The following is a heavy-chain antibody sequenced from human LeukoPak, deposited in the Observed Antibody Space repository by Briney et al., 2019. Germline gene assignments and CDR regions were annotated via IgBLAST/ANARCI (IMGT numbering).Heavy chain of an antibody. CDR3: ARAYYYDSGSYYGHFDY. CDR2: ISGSGAAT. CDR1: KFTFVNYA. D-gene: IGHD3-10*01. Sequence: GGSLRLSCAASKFTFVNYAMSWVRQAPGKGLEWVSTISGSGAATYYADSVKGRFTISRDNSKSTLYLQMNSLRAEDTALYYCARAYYYDSGSYYGHFDYWRRGTLVTVSS. V-gene: IGHV3-23*01. J-gene: IGHJ4*02.